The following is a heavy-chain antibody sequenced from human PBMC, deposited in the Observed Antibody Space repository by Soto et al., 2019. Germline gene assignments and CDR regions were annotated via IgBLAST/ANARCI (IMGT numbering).Heavy chain of an antibody. D-gene: IGHD2-15*01. J-gene: IGHJ5*02. CDR3: ARFLVVVAARGSGNWFDP. V-gene: IGHV4-31*03. CDR1: GGSISSGGYY. CDR2: IYYSGST. Sequence: PSETLSLTCTVSGGSISSGGYYWSWIRQHPGKGLEWIGYIYYSGSTYYNPSLKSRVTISVDTSKNQFSLKLSSVTAADTAVYYCARFLVVVAARGSGNWFDPWGQGTLVTVSS.